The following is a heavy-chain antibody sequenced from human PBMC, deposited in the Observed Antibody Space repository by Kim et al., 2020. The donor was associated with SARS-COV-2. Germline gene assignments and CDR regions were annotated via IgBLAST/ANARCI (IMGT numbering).Heavy chain of an antibody. J-gene: IGHJ4*02. CDR2: ISYSGNS. D-gene: IGHD2-2*01. CDR3: ARGQRLDY. CDR1: GGSIRSGGNF. Sequence: SETLSLTCSVSGGSIRSGGNFWTWIRQHPAKGLEWIGYISYSGNSHYSPSRRSLVSISLQTSENQFSLGLTSVTAADTAVYYCARGQRLDYWGQGILVTVSS. V-gene: IGHV4-31*01.